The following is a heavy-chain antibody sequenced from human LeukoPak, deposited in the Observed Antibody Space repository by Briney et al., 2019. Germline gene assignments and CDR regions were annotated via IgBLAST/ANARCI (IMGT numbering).Heavy chain of an antibody. D-gene: IGHD3-16*02. V-gene: IGHV3-23*01. CDR3: AKDHDHDYVWGSYRYLYAFDI. Sequence: GGSLRLSCAASGFTFSSYAMSWVRQAPGKGLEWVSAIRGSGGSTYYADSVKGRFTISRDNSKNTLYLQMNSLRAEDTAVYYCAKDHDHDYVWGSYRYLYAFDIWGQGTMVTVSS. J-gene: IGHJ3*02. CDR1: GFTFSSYA. CDR2: IRGSGGST.